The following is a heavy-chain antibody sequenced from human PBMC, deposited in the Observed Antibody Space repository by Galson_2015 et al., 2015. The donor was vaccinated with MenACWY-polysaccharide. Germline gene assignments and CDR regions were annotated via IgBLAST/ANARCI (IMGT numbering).Heavy chain of an antibody. J-gene: IGHJ4*02. CDR2: INTGTGNT. V-gene: IGHV1-3*04. D-gene: IGHD2-21*01. Sequence: SVKVSCKASGYIFTSHYIHWVRQAPGQRLEWMGWINTGTGNTKYSQNFQGRVTFNSDKSATTAYMELSSLRSEDTAVYYCARVDCGSVGCDLIDYWGQGTLVTVAS. CDR3: ARVDCGSVGCDLIDY. CDR1: GYIFTSHY.